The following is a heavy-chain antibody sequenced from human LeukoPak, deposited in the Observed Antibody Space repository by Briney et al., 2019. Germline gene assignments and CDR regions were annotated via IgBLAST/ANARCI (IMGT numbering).Heavy chain of an antibody. D-gene: IGHD5-24*01. Sequence: SETLSLTCTVSGGSISSYYWSWIRQPPGKGLEWIGYVYYSGSTNYNPSLKSRVTILVDTSKNQFSLKLRSVTAADTAFYYCARNGGDGYNPFDYWGQGTLVTVSS. CDR1: GGSISSYY. V-gene: IGHV4-59*01. J-gene: IGHJ4*02. CDR3: ARNGGDGYNPFDY. CDR2: VYYSGST.